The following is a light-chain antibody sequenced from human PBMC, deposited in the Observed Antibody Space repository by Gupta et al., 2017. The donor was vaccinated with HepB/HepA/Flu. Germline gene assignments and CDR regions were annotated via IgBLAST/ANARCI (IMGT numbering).Light chain of an antibody. CDR2: KAS. Sequence: DIQMTQSPSTLSASVGDRVTITCLASQSISSWLAWYQQKPGKAPKLLIYKASRVESGVPSKFSGSGSGTESTLTISRLQPDDFATYFCQHDTSSPVTFGHGTKVDIK. CDR3: QHDTSSPVT. V-gene: IGKV1-5*03. J-gene: IGKJ3*01. CDR1: QSISSW.